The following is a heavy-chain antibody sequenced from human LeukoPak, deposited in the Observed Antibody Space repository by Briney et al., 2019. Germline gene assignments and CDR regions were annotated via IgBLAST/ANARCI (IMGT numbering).Heavy chain of an antibody. J-gene: IGHJ4*02. V-gene: IGHV4-39*07. CDR1: GGYISSSSYY. CDR3: ARDSTFNYYGSGSYSH. CDR2: IYYSGST. Sequence: SETLSLTCTVSGGYISSSSYYWGWIRQPPGKGLEWFGSIYYSGSTYYNPSLKSRVTISVDTSKNQFSLKLSSVTAADTAVYYCARDSTFNYYGSGSYSHWGQGTLVTVSS. D-gene: IGHD3-10*01.